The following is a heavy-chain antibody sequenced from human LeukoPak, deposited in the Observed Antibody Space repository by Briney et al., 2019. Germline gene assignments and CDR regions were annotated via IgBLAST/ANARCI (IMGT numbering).Heavy chain of an antibody. D-gene: IGHD3-10*01. CDR3: VYYYGSGSVEY. J-gene: IGHJ4*02. CDR1: GGSITSSNYY. V-gene: IGHV4-39*01. CDR2: FYYSGST. Sequence: PSETLSLTCTVSGGSITSSNYYWGWIRQPPGKGLEWFGSFYYSGSTNYNPSLKSRVTISVDTSKNQFSLKLSSVTAADTAVYYCVYYYGSGSVEYWGQGTLVTVSS.